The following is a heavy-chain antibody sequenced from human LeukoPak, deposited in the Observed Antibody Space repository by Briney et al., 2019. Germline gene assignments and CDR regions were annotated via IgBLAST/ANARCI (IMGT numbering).Heavy chain of an antibody. Sequence: SETLSLTCAVYGGSFSGYYWSWIRQPPGKGLGWIGEINHSGSTNYNPSLKSRVTISVDTSKNQFSLKLSSVTAADTAVYYCARDLCGDYYYYYGMDVWGQGTTVTVSS. CDR3: ARDLCGDYYYYYGMDV. J-gene: IGHJ6*02. CDR2: INHSGST. V-gene: IGHV4-34*01. D-gene: IGHD4-17*01. CDR1: GGSFSGYY.